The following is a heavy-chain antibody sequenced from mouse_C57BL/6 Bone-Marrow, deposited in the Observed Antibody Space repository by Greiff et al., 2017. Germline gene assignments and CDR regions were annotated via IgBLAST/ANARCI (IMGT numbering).Heavy chain of an antibody. CDR2: FTISSGAT. Sequence: QVQLQQPGAELVRPGSSVKLSCKASYFAFTTSAMHWVKQRPGHGLEWIGYFTISSGATEYSENFKGKATLTVNTSSRTAYMELSSLTSEDSAVYDCSSGDDGSRYAIDYWGQGTSLTVSS. CDR3: SSGDDGSRYAIDY. D-gene: IGHD6-1*01. V-gene: IGHV1-49*01. CDR1: YFAFTTSA. J-gene: IGHJ4*01.